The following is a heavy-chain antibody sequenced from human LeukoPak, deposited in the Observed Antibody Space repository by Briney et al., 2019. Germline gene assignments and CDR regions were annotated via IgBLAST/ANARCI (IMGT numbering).Heavy chain of an antibody. V-gene: IGHV3-48*01. Sequence: PGGCLRLSCAASGLTFSSYSMNWVRQAPGKGLEWVSYISSSSSTIYYADSVKGRFTISRDNAKNSLYLLMNSLRAEDTAVYYCSRLNPGAAGTVTWVQGTIVTVSS. CDR1: GLTFSSYS. CDR3: SRLNPGAAGTVT. D-gene: IGHD6-13*01. J-gene: IGHJ4*02. CDR2: ISSSSSTI.